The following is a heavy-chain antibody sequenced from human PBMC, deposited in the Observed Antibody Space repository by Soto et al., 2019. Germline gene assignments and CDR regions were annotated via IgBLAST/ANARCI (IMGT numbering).Heavy chain of an antibody. CDR1: GFTFSSYS. V-gene: IGHV3-48*02. J-gene: IGHJ4*02. CDR3: AREPLYYGGSEY. D-gene: IGHD2-15*01. Sequence: GGSLRLSCAASGFTFSSYSMNWVRQAPGKGLEWVSYISSSSSTIYYADSVKGQFTISRDNAKNSLYLQMNSLRDEDTAVYYCAREPLYYGGSEYWGQGTLVTVSS. CDR2: ISSSSSTI.